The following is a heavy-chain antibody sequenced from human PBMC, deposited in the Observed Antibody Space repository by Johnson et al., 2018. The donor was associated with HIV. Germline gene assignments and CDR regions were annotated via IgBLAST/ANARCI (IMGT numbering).Heavy chain of an antibody. D-gene: IGHD6-13*01. J-gene: IGHJ3*02. Sequence: EVQLVESGGGLVQPGGSLRLSCAASGFTFSSYWMHWVRQAPGKGLVWVSRINSDGSSPSYADSVKGRFTISRDNAKNTLYLQMNSLRAEDTAVYYCARRSSPTGAFDIWGQGTMVTVSS. V-gene: IGHV3-74*02. CDR3: ARRSSPTGAFDI. CDR1: GFTFSSYW. CDR2: INSDGSSP.